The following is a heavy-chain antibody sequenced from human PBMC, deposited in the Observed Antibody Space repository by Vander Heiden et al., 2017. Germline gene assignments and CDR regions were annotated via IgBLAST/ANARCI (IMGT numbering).Heavy chain of an antibody. Sequence: EVQLVASGGGVVRHGGSLRPAWTHPGFHFDDYGMSWVRQAPGKGLECVSCINWNGGSTGYADSVKGRFTISRDKAKNSLYLQMNSLRVEDTAMFYCVRDLGIRGVPLDYWGQGTLVTVSS. D-gene: IGHD3-10*01. V-gene: IGHV3-20*04. CDR1: GFHFDDYG. J-gene: IGHJ4*02. CDR3: VRDLGIRGVPLDY. CDR2: INWNGGST.